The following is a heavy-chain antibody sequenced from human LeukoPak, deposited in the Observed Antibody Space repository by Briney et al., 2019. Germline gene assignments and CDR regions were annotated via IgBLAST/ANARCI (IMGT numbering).Heavy chain of an antibody. V-gene: IGHV3-21*01. J-gene: IGHJ5*02. D-gene: IGHD1-26*01. CDR3: ARLPVGATDP. Sequence: GGSLRLSCAASGFTFSSYSMNWVRQAPGKGLEWVSSISSSSSYIYYADSVKGRFTISRDNARNSLYLQMNSLRAEDTAVYYCARLPVGATDPWGQGTLVTVSS. CDR1: GFTFSSYS. CDR2: ISSSSSYI.